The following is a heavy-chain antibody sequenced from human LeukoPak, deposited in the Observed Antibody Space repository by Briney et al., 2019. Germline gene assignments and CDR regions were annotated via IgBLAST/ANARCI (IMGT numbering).Heavy chain of an antibody. V-gene: IGHV4-31*03. CDR3: ARVESFAATPYFFDY. CDR1: GGSISSGGYY. CDR2: IYYSGST. Sequence: PSQTLSLTCTVSGGSISSGGYYWSWIRQHPGKGLEWIVYIYYSGSTYYNSSLESRVTISVHTSKNQFSLRLSSVTAADTAVYYCARVESFAATPYFFDYWGQGTLVTVSS. J-gene: IGHJ4*02. D-gene: IGHD6-25*01.